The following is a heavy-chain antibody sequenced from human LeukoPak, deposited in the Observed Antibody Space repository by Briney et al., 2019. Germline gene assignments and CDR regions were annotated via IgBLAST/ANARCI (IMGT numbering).Heavy chain of an antibody. Sequence: SETLSLTCAVSGYSISSGYYWGWIRQPPGKGLEWIGSIYHSGSTYYNPSLKSRVTISVDTSKNQFSLKLSSVTAADTAVYYCARDGGGGYWPGAFDIWGQGTMVTVPS. CDR2: IYHSGST. D-gene: IGHD2-15*01. V-gene: IGHV4-38-2*01. J-gene: IGHJ3*02. CDR1: GYSISSGYY. CDR3: ARDGGGGYWPGAFDI.